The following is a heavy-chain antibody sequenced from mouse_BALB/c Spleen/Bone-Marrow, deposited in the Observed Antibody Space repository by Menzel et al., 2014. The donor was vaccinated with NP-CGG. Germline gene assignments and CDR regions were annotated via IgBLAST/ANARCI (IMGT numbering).Heavy chain of an antibody. CDR3: ASYVYGYYFDY. CDR2: IDPSNGNT. J-gene: IGHJ2*01. D-gene: IGHD2-2*01. CDR1: GFNIKDTY. V-gene: IGHV14-3*02. Sequence: QLQQSGAELVKPGASVKLSCTASGFNIKDTYMHWVKQRPEQGLEWIGRIDPSNGNTKYDPKFQGKATITADTSSNTAYLQLSSLTSEDTAVYYCASYVYGYYFDYWGQGTTLTVSS.